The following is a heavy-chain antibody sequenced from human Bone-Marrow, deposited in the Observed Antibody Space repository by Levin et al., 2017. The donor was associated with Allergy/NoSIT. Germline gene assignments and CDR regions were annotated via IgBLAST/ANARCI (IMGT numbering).Heavy chain of an antibody. J-gene: IGHJ4*02. CDR1: GDSIKSSF. V-gene: IGHV4-59*01. Sequence: PSETLSLTCTVSGDSIKSSFWSWIRQAPGKGLQYMGYIYHSGSPTYTPSLKSRVTMSVDTSKNHLTRTLTSVTAADTAVYYCARVKTIEAGVYFDYWGQGIRVIVSS. D-gene: IGHD3-10*01. CDR3: ARVKTIEAGVYFDY. CDR2: IYHSGSP.